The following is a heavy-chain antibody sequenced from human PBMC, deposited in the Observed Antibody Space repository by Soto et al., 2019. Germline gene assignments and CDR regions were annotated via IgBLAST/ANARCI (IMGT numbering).Heavy chain of an antibody. V-gene: IGHV1-18*01. CDR3: ARDFSMTVVVGGY. Sequence: QVQLVQSGAEVKKPGASVKVSCKASGYTFTSYGISWVRQSPGQGLEWMGWISAYNVDTKYAQRFQGRVTLTTDTSTSTAYMDLRSLRSDDTAVYYWARDFSMTVVVGGYWGQGTLVTVSS. J-gene: IGHJ4*02. D-gene: IGHD3-22*01. CDR1: GYTFTSYG. CDR2: ISAYNVDT.